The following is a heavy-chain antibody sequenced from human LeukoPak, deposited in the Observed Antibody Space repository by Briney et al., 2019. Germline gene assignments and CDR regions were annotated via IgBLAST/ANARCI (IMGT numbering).Heavy chain of an antibody. J-gene: IGHJ4*02. V-gene: IGHV4-59*01. CDR3: ARVDSNNWYDSRGYFDY. CDR1: GGFISSYY. Sequence: PSETLSLTCTVSGGFISSYYWSWIRQPPGKGLEWIGYIYYSGSTNYNPSLKSRVTISVDTSKNQFSLKLSSVTAADTAVYYCARVDSNNWYDSRGYFDYWGQGTLVTVSS. D-gene: IGHD6-13*01. CDR2: IYYSGST.